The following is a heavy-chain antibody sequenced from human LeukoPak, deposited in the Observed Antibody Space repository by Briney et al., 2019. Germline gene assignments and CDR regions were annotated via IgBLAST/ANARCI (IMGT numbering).Heavy chain of an antibody. J-gene: IGHJ3*02. CDR3: ARDSRGDLVPAFDI. D-gene: IGHD6-19*01. V-gene: IGHV3-66*02. CDR2: IYSGGST. Sequence: PGGSLRLSCAASGFTVSSNYMSWVRQAPGKGLEWVSVIYSGGSTYYADSVKGRFTISRDNSKNTLYLQMNSLRAEDTAVYYCARDSRGDLVPAFDIWGQGTMVTVSS. CDR1: GFTVSSNY.